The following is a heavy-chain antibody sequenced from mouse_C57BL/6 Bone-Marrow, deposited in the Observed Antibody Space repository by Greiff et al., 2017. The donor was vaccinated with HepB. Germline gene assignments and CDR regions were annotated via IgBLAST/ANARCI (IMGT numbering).Heavy chain of an antibody. V-gene: IGHV1-52*01. CDR3: ARSGGSYYFDY. CDR1: GYTFTSYW. Sequence: QVQLQQPGAELVRPGSSVKLSCKASGYTFTSYWMHWVKQRPIQGLEWIGNIDPSDSETHYNQKFKDKATLTVDKSSSTAYMQLSSLTSEDSAVYYCARSGGSYYFDYWSQGTTLTVSS. D-gene: IGHD1-1*02. CDR2: IDPSDSET. J-gene: IGHJ2*01.